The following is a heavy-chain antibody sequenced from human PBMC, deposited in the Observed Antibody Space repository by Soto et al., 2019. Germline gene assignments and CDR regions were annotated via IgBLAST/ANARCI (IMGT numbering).Heavy chain of an antibody. CDR2: IYYSGTT. V-gene: IGHV4-39*01. Sequence: QLQLQESGPGLVKPSETLSLTCTVSGGSISSNSYYWAWIRQPPGKGLEWTGNIYYSGTTYYNPSPKSRLTISVDTSENQFSLKLSSVTAADTAVYYCARHKGGYYSGVDVWGQGTTVTVSS. CDR3: ARHKGGYYSGVDV. CDR1: GGSISSNSYY. J-gene: IGHJ6*02. D-gene: IGHD3-16*01.